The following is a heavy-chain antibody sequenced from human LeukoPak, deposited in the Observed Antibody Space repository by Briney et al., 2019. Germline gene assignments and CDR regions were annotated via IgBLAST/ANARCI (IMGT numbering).Heavy chain of an antibody. CDR2: ISSSGDNT. D-gene: IGHD2-2*01. J-gene: IGHJ6*02. V-gene: IGHV3-23*01. Sequence: GGSLRLSCAASGFTFSTYAMSWVRQAPGKGLEWVSGISSSGDNTFYADSVKGRFTISRDNSRNTLSLQMNSLRAEDTAVYYCARVRCSSTSCYGGGYYYYGMDVWGQGTTVTVSS. CDR1: GFTFSTYA. CDR3: ARVRCSSTSCYGGGYYYYGMDV.